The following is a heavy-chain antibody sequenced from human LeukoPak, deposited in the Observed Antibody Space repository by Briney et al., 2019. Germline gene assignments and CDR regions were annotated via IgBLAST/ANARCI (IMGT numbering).Heavy chain of an antibody. J-gene: IGHJ6*04. V-gene: IGHV3-48*03. D-gene: IGHD3-10*02. CDR3: AELGITMIGGV. CDR1: GFTFSTYE. CDR2: ISSSGSTI. Sequence: GGSLRLSCAASGFTFSTYEMNWVRQAPGKGLEWVSYISSSGSTIYYADSVKGRFTISKDNAKNSLYLQMNSLRAEDTAVYCCAELGITMIGGVWGKGTTVTISS.